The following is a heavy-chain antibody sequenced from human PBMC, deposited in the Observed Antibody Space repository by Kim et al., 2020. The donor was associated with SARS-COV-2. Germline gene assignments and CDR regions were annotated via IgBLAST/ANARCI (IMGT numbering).Heavy chain of an antibody. CDR3: ARTLWFGELLV. CDR2: T. Sequence: TGYAQKFQGRVTMTRNTSISTAYRELSSLRSEDTAVYYCARTLWFGELLVWGQGTLVTVSS. V-gene: IGHV1-8*01. D-gene: IGHD3-10*01. J-gene: IGHJ4*02.